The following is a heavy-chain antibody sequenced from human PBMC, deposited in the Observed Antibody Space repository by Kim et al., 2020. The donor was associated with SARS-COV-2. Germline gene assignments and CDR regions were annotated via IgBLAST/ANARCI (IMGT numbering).Heavy chain of an antibody. Sequence: SETLSLTCAVYGGSFSGYYWSWIRQPPGKGLEWIGEINHSGSTNYNPSLKSRVTISVDTSKNQFSLKLSSVTAADTAVYYCARGINSYGYYYYYYGMDVWGQGTTVTVSS. CDR2: INHSGST. D-gene: IGHD5-18*01. V-gene: IGHV4-34*01. J-gene: IGHJ6*02. CDR3: ARGINSYGYYYYYYGMDV. CDR1: GGSFSGYY.